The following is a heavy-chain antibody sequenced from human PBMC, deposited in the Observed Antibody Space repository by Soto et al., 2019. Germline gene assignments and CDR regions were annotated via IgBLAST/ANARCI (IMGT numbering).Heavy chain of an antibody. V-gene: IGHV4-4*02. CDR2: IYHSGST. CDR3: ASGGYDLFGRYYFDY. J-gene: IGHJ4*02. CDR1: SGSISSSNW. D-gene: IGHD5-12*01. Sequence: NPSETLSLTCAVSSGSISSSNWWSWVRQPPGKGLEWIGEIYHSGSTNYNPSLKSRVTISVDKSKNQFSLKLSSVTAADTAVYYCASGGYDLFGRYYFDYWGQGTLVTVSS.